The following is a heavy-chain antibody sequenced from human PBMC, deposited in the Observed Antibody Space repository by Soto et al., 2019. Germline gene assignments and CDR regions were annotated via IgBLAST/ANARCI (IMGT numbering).Heavy chain of an antibody. CDR1: GFTFTNYA. Sequence: QVQLVESGGGVVQPGRSLTLSCATSGFTFTNYAMHWVRQAPGKGLEWVAVIAYDGTNKNYADSVKGRFTISRDNSKNTRYLQMSSLRAEDAALYYCARDRKHSSGYYFDSWGQGTLVTVSS. J-gene: IGHJ4*02. D-gene: IGHD3-9*01. V-gene: IGHV3-30-3*01. CDR2: IAYDGTNK. CDR3: ARDRKHSSGYYFDS.